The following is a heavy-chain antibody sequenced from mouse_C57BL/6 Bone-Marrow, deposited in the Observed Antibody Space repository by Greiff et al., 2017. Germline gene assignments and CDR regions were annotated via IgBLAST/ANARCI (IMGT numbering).Heavy chain of an antibody. Sequence: QVQLKESGPGLVQPSQCLSITCTVSGFSLTSYGVHWVRQPPGKGLEWLGVIWSGGSTDYNAAFISRLSISKDNSTCQVFFKMNSLQADDAAIDYCAPSGNYPYAIDYWGQGTSVSVSA. J-gene: IGHJ4*01. CDR1: GFSLTSYG. V-gene: IGHV2-4*01. D-gene: IGHD2-1*01. CDR3: APSGNYPYAIDY. CDR2: IWSGGST.